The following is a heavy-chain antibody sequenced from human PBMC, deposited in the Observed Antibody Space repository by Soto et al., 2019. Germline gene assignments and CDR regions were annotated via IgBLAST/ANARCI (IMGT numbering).Heavy chain of an antibody. V-gene: IGHV1-24*01. CDR3: ATGGSSLITGTTLESYWFDP. J-gene: IGHJ5*02. Sequence: ASVKVSCKVSGYTLTELFMHWVRQAPGKGLEWMGGFDPEDGETIYAQKFQGRVTMTEDTSTDTAYMELSSLRSEDTAVYYCATGGSSLITGTTLESYWFDPWGQGTLVTVSS. CDR1: GYTLTELF. CDR2: FDPEDGET. D-gene: IGHD1-20*01.